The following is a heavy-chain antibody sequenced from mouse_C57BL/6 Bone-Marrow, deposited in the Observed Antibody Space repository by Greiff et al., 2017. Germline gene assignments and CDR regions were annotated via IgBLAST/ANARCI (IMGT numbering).Heavy chain of an antibody. J-gene: IGHJ2*01. V-gene: IGHV1-69*01. Sequence: QVQLQQPGAELVMPGASVKLSCKASGYTFTSYWMHWVKQRPGQGLEWIGEIDPSDSYTNYNQKFKGKSTLTVDKSSSTAYMQLSSLTSEDSAVYYCARRINWFFDYWGQGTTLTVSS. D-gene: IGHD4-1*02. CDR2: IDPSDSYT. CDR1: GYTFTSYW. CDR3: ARRINWFFDY.